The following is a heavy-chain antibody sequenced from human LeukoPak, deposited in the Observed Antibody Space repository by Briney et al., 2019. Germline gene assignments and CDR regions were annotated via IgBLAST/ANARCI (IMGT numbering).Heavy chain of an antibody. Sequence: ASVKVSCKASGYTFTHYSVIWVRQAPGQGLEWIGWISAYNGDTKYAQKFRGRVTMTTDSSTSTAYMELRSLTSDDTAVYYCARDFSNSSGFKVVVDYWGQGTLVTVSS. V-gene: IGHV1-18*01. D-gene: IGHD3-22*01. J-gene: IGHJ4*02. CDR3: ARDFSNSSGFKVVVDY. CDR2: ISAYNGDT. CDR1: GYTFTHYS.